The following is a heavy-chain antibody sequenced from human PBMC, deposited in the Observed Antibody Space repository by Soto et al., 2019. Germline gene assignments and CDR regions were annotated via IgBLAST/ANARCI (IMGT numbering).Heavy chain of an antibody. D-gene: IGHD3-10*01. V-gene: IGHV3-23*01. J-gene: IGHJ6*02. CDR3: AKGYGSGSYYPYYYYYYGMDV. Sequence: EVQLLESGGGLVQPGGSLRLSCAASGFTFSSYAMSWVRQAPGKGLEWVSAISGSGGSTYYADSVKGRFTISRDNSKNALYLQMNSLGGEDTAVYYCAKGYGSGSYYPYYYYYYGMDVWGQGTTVTVSS. CDR1: GFTFSSYA. CDR2: ISGSGGST.